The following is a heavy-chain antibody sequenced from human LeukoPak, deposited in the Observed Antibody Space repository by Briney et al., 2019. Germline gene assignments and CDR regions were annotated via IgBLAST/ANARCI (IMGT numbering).Heavy chain of an antibody. CDR2: ISYDGSNK. Sequence: PGRSLRLSCAASGFTFSSYAMHWVCQAPGKGLEWVAVISYDGSNKYYADSVKGRFTISRDNSKNTLYLQMNSLRAEDTAVYYCARDQLGATDYWGQGTLVTVSS. J-gene: IGHJ4*02. CDR1: GFTFSSYA. V-gene: IGHV3-30-3*01. CDR3: ARDQLGATDY. D-gene: IGHD1-26*01.